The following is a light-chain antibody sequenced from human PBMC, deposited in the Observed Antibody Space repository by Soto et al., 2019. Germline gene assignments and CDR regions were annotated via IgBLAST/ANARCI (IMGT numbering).Light chain of an antibody. V-gene: IGKV3-11*01. CDR1: PSVPNY. Sequence: EIVLTQSPATLSLSPGERATLSCRASPSVPNYLAWYQQKPGQAPRLLIYGVSSRATGIPDRFSGSGSGTDFTLTINSLQPEDFATYYCQHINSFPTFGQGTKVDIK. J-gene: IGKJ1*01. CDR2: GVS. CDR3: QHINSFPT.